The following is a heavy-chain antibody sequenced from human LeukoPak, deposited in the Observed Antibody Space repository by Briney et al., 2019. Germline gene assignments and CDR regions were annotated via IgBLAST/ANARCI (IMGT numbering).Heavy chain of an antibody. CDR3: ARYCGGDCNSSAFDF. J-gene: IGHJ3*01. CDR1: GDSINNYY. CDR2: IYYSGST. Sequence: SETLSLTCTVSGDSINNYYWSWIRQPPGKGLEWIGYIYYSGSTNYNPSLRGRVTMSVDTSKNQFSLKLTSVTAADTAVYYCARYCGGDCNSSAFDFWGQGTMVTVSS. D-gene: IGHD2-21*02. V-gene: IGHV4-59*01.